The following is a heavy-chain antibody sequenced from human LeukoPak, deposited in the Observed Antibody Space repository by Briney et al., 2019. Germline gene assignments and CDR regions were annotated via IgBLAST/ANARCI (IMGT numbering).Heavy chain of an antibody. V-gene: IGHV1-18*04. CDR2: ISAYNGNT. J-gene: IGHJ6*02. CDR3: ARVGATPLGGRSYYYYYGMDV. Sequence: GASVKVSCKASGYTFTSYGISWVRQAPGQGLEWMGWISAYNGNTGYAQKYQGGVTMTRNTSISTAYMELSSLRSEDTAVYYCARVGATPLGGRSYYYYYGMDVWGQGTTVTVSS. CDR1: GYTFTSYG. D-gene: IGHD1-26*01.